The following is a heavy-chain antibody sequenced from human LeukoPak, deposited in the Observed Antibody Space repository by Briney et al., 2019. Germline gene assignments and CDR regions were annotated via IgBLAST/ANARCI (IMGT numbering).Heavy chain of an antibody. D-gene: IGHD3-10*01. J-gene: IGHJ4*02. CDR1: GYSYTSYL. Sequence: ESLKLYLNGSGYSYTSYLIRWVRQMPGKGLEWVGINYPGYSDTIHSPSFQAQVTISTDKSNSAAYLQWSSLNSADTALLFFSGLYGSGSFPAYNDYWGQGTLVTVSS. CDR3: SGLYGSGSFPAYNDY. V-gene: IGHV5-51*01. CDR2: NYPGYSDT.